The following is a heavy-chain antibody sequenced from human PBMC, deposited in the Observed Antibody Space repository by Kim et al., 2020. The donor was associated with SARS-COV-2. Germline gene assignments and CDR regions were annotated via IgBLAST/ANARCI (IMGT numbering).Heavy chain of an antibody. J-gene: IGHJ6*02. CDR2: INHSGST. V-gene: IGHV4-34*01. CDR3: ARWPTHYYYYGMDV. Sequence: SETLSLTCAVYGGSFSGYYWSWIRQPPGKGLEWIGEINHSGSTNYNPSLKSRVTISVDTSKNQFSLKLSSVTAADTAVYYCARWPTHYYYYGMDVWGQGTTVTVSS. CDR1: GGSFSGYY.